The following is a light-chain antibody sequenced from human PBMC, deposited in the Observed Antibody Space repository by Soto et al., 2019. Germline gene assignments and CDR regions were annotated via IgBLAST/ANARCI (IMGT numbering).Light chain of an antibody. CDR3: SSYSSSSTRLV. CDR2: DVN. J-gene: IGLJ2*01. Sequence: QSALTQPASVSGSPAQSITISCTGTSSDVGGYNYVSWYQHHPDKAPKLMIYDVNNRPSGVSNRFSGSKSGNTASLTISGLQAEDEAAYYCSSYSSSSTRLVFGGGTKLTVL. V-gene: IGLV2-14*03. CDR1: SSDVGGYNY.